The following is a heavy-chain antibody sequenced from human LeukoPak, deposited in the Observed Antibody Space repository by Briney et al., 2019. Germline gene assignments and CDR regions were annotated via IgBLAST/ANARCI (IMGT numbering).Heavy chain of an antibody. D-gene: IGHD1-26*01. CDR3: ARDDGSYFAFDI. CDR1: GFTFSSYG. J-gene: IGHJ3*02. CDR2: IWYDGSNK. Sequence: GRSLRLSCAASGFTFSSYGMHWVRQAPGKGLEWVAVIWYDGSNKYYADSVKGRFTISRDNSKNTLYLQMNSLRAEDTAVYYCARDDGSYFAFDIWGQGTMVTVSS. V-gene: IGHV3-33*01.